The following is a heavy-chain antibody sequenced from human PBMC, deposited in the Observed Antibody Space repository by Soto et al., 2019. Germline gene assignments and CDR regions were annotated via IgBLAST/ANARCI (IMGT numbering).Heavy chain of an antibody. Sequence: QVQLVQSGAEVKKPGSSVKVSCKASGGTFSSYAISWVRQAPGQGLEWMGGIIPIFGTANYAQKFQVRVTITADESTSTAYMELSSLRSEDTAVYYCATEPRPSPRGYSYIYGMDVWGQGTTVTVSS. CDR1: GGTFSSYA. V-gene: IGHV1-69*12. CDR2: IIPIFGTA. D-gene: IGHD5-18*01. J-gene: IGHJ6*02. CDR3: ATEPRPSPRGYSYIYGMDV.